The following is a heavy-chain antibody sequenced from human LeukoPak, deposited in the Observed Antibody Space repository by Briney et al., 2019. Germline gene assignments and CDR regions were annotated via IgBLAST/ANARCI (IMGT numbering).Heavy chain of an antibody. D-gene: IGHD3-10*01. CDR3: ARGGITMVRGVLEYFQH. CDR1: GGSISSYY. J-gene: IGHJ1*01. V-gene: IGHV4-59*12. Sequence: SETLSLTCTISGGSISSYYWSWIRQPPGKGLEWIGYIYYSGSTDYNPSLKSRVTISVGTSKNQFSLKLSSVTAADTAVYYCARGGITMVRGVLEYFQHWGQGTLVTVSS. CDR2: IYYSGST.